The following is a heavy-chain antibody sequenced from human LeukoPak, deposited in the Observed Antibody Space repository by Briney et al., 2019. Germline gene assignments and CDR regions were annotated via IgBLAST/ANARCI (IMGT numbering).Heavy chain of an antibody. J-gene: IGHJ4*02. CDR2: IKTGGSDT. Sequence: GGSLRLSCAASGFTFSRYWMNWVRQAPGKGLVWVSRIKTGGSDTAYADSVKGRFTISRDNAKNTLYLQMNSLRPEDTAVYYCARETPYGPIDYWGQGTLVTVSS. CDR1: GFTFSRYW. D-gene: IGHD4-17*01. CDR3: ARETPYGPIDY. V-gene: IGHV3-74*01.